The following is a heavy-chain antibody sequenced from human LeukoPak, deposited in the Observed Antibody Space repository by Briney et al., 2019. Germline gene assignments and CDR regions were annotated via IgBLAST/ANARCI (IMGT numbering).Heavy chain of an antibody. CDR2: ISPDGSGK. J-gene: IGHJ4*02. CDR1: GFAFSSYW. D-gene: IGHD4-11*01. CDR3: ANQAYSQFDY. Sequence: SGGSLRLSCVASGFAFSSYWMSWVCQAPGRGLELVANISPDGSGKYCVDSVKGRFAISRDNAKRSLYLQMNSLRAEDTAVYYCANQAYSQFDYWGQGTLVTVS. V-gene: IGHV3-7*01.